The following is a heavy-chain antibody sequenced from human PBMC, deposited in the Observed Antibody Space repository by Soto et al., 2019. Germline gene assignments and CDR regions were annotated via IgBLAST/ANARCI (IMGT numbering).Heavy chain of an antibody. J-gene: IGHJ4*02. D-gene: IGHD6-19*01. CDR3: AKNGQWLATPPEA. V-gene: IGHV3-23*01. CDR2: ITDSGYTA. Sequence: EMQLLESGGASVQPGGSLRLSCAASGFSFGTFVMTWFRQAPGGGLEWVASITDSGYTASYAETVEGRFTVSRDNSKNKLHLQMNDLRAEDTATYYFAKNGQWLATPPEAWGQGTLGTVSS. CDR1: GFSFGTFV.